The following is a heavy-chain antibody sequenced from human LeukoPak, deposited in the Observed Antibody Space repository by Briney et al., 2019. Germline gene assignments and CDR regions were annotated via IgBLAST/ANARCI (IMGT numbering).Heavy chain of an antibody. V-gene: IGHV3-30*04. Sequence: GRSLRLSCAASGFTFSSYAMHWVRQAPGKGLEWVAVISYDGSNKYYADSVKGRFTISRDNSKNTLYLQMNSLRAEDTAVYYCAKDFKAGYSSGWYDYWGQGTLVTVSS. D-gene: IGHD6-19*01. CDR2: ISYDGSNK. CDR1: GFTFSSYA. CDR3: AKDFKAGYSSGWYDY. J-gene: IGHJ4*02.